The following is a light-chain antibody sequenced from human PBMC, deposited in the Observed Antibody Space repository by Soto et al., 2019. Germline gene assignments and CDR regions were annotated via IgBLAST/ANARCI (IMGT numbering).Light chain of an antibody. CDR2: GVT. J-gene: IGLJ1*01. V-gene: IGLV2-14*03. CDR1: SSDVGGYNY. Sequence: QSVLTQPASVSGSPGQPITISCTGTSSDVGGYNYVSWYQQHPGKAPKLIIYGVTNRPSGVSNRFSGSKSANTASLTISGLQAEDEADYYCSSYTGSSNVFGTGTKVTVL. CDR3: SSYTGSSNV.